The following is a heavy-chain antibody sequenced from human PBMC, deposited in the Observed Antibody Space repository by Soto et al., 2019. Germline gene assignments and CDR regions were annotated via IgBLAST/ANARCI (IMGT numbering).Heavy chain of an antibody. V-gene: IGHV1-69*13. J-gene: IGHJ6*02. CDR3: ARTGTYGSSRSHYSGMDV. CDR1: GGTFDKFI. CDR2: IVPMLGTP. Sequence: SVKVSCKASGGTFDKFIMNWVRQTPGRGLEWMGGIVPMLGTPTYAEKFKGRVRISATGSATTTYMEVTSLRSEDTAIYYCARTGTYGSSRSHYSGMDVWGQGTTVTVSS. D-gene: IGHD3-10*01.